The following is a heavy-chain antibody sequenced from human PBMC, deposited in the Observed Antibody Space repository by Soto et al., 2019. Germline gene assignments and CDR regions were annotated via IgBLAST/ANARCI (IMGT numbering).Heavy chain of an antibody. V-gene: IGHV3-23*01. Sequence: EVQLLESGGHLGQPGGSLRLSCAASGFTFSNYHISWVRQAPGKGLEWVSSISGSGGSTYYADSVKGRLTISRDNSNNTLYLQMNSLRAEDKTVYYCATYSGNYERYGVYYGMDVWAQGTTVTVSS. D-gene: IGHD1-26*01. CDR3: ATYSGNYERYGVYYGMDV. CDR2: ISGSGGST. J-gene: IGHJ6*02. CDR1: GFTFSNYH.